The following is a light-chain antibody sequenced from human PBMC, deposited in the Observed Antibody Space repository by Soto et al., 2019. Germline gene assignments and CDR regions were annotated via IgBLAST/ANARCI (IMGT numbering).Light chain of an antibody. CDR1: QSVSNNY. CDR3: QQYGSSGT. V-gene: IGKV3-20*01. Sequence: EIVLTQSPGTLSLSPGERATLSCRASQSVSNNYIAWYQQKPGQAPWLLIYGASNRATGIPDRFSGSGSGTDFTLTISRLEPEDFAVYYCQQYGSSGTFGQGTKVEIK. J-gene: IGKJ1*01. CDR2: GAS.